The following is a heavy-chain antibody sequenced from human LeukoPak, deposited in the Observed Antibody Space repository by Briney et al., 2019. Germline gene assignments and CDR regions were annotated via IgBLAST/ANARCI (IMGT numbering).Heavy chain of an antibody. CDR2: IRYDGSNK. CDR3: AKQWSQAGQPMGYFDY. CDR1: GFTFSSYW. V-gene: IGHV3-30*02. D-gene: IGHD3-3*01. J-gene: IGHJ4*02. Sequence: GGSLRLSCAASGFTFSSYWMSWVRQAPGKGLEWVAFIRYDGSNKYYADSVKGRFTISRDNSKNTLYLQMNSLRSQDTTVYYCAKQWSQAGQPMGYFDYWGQGTLVTVSS.